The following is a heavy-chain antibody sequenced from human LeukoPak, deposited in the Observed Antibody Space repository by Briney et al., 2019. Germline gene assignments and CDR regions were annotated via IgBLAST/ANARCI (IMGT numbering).Heavy chain of an antibody. CDR3: ARSGYRGLQFTLTDFDY. CDR1: GGTFSSYA. D-gene: IGHD4-11*01. Sequence: ASVKVSCKASGGTFSSYAISWVRQAPGQGLEWMGGIIPIFGTANYAQKFQGRVTITTDESTSTAYMELSSLRSEDTAVYYCARSGYRGLQFTLTDFDYWGQGTLVTVSS. V-gene: IGHV1-69*05. J-gene: IGHJ4*02. CDR2: IIPIFGTA.